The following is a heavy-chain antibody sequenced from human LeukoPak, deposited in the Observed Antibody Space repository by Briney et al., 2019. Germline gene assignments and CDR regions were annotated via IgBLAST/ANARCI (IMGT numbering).Heavy chain of an antibody. D-gene: IGHD1-26*01. CDR3: ARDPSYSGSLDY. CDR1: GGSISSGSYY. V-gene: IGHV4-61*02. CDR2: IYTSGST. Sequence: PSQTLSLTCTVSGGSISSGSYYWSWIRQPAGKGLEWIGRIYTSGSTNYNPSLKSRVTISVDTSKNQFSLKLSSVTAADTAVYYCARDPSYSGSLDYWGQGTLVTVSS. J-gene: IGHJ4*02.